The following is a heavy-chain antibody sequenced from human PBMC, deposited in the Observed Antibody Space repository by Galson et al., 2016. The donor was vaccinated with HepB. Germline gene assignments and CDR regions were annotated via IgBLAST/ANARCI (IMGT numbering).Heavy chain of an antibody. CDR2: IKHDGSET. V-gene: IGHV3-7*01. Sequence: SLRLSCAASGFTFSGFWMSWIRQAPGKGLERVANIKHDGSETHYVDSVKGRFTISRDNVKNSLYLQMNSLRAEDSAMYYCFAADFGIDGWGQGTTVTVSS. CDR1: GFTFSGFW. J-gene: IGHJ6*02. CDR3: FAADFGIDG.